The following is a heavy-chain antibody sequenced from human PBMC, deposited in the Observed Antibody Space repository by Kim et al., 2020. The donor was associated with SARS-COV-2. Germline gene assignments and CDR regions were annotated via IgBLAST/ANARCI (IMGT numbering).Heavy chain of an antibody. Sequence: SETLSLTCTISGGSISSYYWTWIRQPPGKGLEWIGYIYYSGSTNYNPSLESRVTISEDTSKNQFFLKLTSVTAADTAVYYCARSLAGYHDAFDLWGQGTMVTVSS. CDR3: ARSLAGYHDAFDL. D-gene: IGHD3-9*01. CDR2: IYYSGST. J-gene: IGHJ3*01. CDR1: GGSISSYY. V-gene: IGHV4-59*13.